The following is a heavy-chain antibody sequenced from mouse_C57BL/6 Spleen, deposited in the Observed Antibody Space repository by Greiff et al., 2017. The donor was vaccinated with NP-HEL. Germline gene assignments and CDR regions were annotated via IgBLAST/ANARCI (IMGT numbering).Heavy chain of an antibody. CDR2: ISYDGSN. CDR3: ARDIYYYGSSYGFDY. D-gene: IGHD1-1*01. CDR1: GYSITSGYY. V-gene: IGHV3-6*01. Sequence: ESGPGLVKPSQSLSLTCSVTGYSITSGYYWNWIRQFPGNKLEWMGYISYDGSNNYNPSLKNRISITRDTSKNQFFLKLNSVTTEDTATYYCARDIYYYGSSYGFDYWGQGTTLTVSS. J-gene: IGHJ2*01.